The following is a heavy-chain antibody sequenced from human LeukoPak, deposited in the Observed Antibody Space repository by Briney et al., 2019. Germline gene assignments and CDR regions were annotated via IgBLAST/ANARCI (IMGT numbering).Heavy chain of an antibody. D-gene: IGHD2-21*01. CDR1: GGSISSGGYY. CDR3: ARDLGVAPYFDY. J-gene: IGHJ4*02. CDR2: IYYSGST. V-gene: IGHV4-31*03. Sequence: SETLSLTCTVSGGSISSGGYYWSWIRQHPGKGLEWIGYIYYSGSTYYNPSLKSRVTISVDTSKNQFSLKLSSVTAADTAVYYCARDLGVAPYFDYWGQGTLVTVSS.